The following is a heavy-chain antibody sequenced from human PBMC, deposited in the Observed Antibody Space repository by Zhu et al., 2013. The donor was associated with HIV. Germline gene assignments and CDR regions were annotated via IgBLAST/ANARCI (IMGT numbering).Heavy chain of an antibody. CDR3: ARDLGYCSSTSCHGWDYGMDV. CDR1: GGTFSSYA. V-gene: IGHV1-69*01. D-gene: IGHD2-2*01. Sequence: QVQLVQSGAEVKKPGSSVKVSCKASGGTFSSYAISWVRQAPGQGLEWMGGIIPIFGTANYAQKFQGRVTITADESTSTAYMELSSLRSEDTAVYYCARDLGYCSSTSCHGWDYGMDVWGQGTTVTVSS. J-gene: IGHJ6*02. CDR2: IIPIFGTA.